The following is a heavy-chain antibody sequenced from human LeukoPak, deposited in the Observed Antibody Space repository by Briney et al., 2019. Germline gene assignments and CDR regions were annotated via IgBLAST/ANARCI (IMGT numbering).Heavy chain of an antibody. CDR2: LHADGIER. CDR1: GFTLSGYW. V-gene: IGHV3-7*01. J-gene: IGHJ4*02. Sequence: GGSLRLSCAASGFTLSGYWMSWVRQAPGKGLGWVARLHADGIERYFVDSVKGRFTISRDNAKNSLYLQMYSLRLDDTAVYYCARGGYSFDYLGQGTLGTVSS. D-gene: IGHD5-12*01. CDR3: ARGGYSFDY.